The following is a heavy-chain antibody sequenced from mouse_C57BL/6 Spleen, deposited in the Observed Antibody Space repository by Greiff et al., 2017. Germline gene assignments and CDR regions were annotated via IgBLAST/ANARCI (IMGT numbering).Heavy chain of an antibody. D-gene: IGHD3-3*01. CDR1: GFTFSDFY. V-gene: IGHV7-1*01. CDR2: SRNKANDYTT. Sequence: EVQVVESGGGLVQSGRSLRLSCATSGFTFSDFYMEWVRQAPGKGLEWIAASRNKANDYTTEYSASVKGRFIVSRDTSQSILYLQMNALRAEDTAIYYCARDAWDRGYFDVWGTGTTVTVSS. J-gene: IGHJ1*03. CDR3: ARDAWDRGYFDV.